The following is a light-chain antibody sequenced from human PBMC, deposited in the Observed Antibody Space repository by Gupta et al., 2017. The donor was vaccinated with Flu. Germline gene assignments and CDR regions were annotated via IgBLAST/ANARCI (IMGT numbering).Light chain of an antibody. CDR2: LGS. V-gene: IGKV2-28*01. J-gene: IGKJ1*01. Sequence: DIVMTQSPLSLPVTPGEPASISCRSSQSLLHSNGYNYLDWYLQKPGQSPQLLIYLGSNRSSGVPDRFSGSGSGTDFTLKISMVDAEDVGVYYCRQSLPTPRTFGQGTKVEIK. CDR3: RQSLPTPRT. CDR1: QSLLHSNGYNY.